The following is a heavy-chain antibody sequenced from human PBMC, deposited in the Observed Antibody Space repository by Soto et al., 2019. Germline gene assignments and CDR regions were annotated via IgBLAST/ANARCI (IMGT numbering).Heavy chain of an antibody. D-gene: IGHD5-18*01. CDR2: ISWNSGSI. CDR3: AKVLTTHTYGPLDP. CDR1: GFTFDDYG. J-gene: IGHJ5*02. Sequence: GGSLRLSCAASGFTFDDYGMHWVRQGPGKGLEWVSGISWNSGSIGYADSVKGRFTISRDNAKNSLYLQMNSLRAEDTAFYYCAKVLTTHTYGPLDPWGQGTLVTVSS. V-gene: IGHV3-9*01.